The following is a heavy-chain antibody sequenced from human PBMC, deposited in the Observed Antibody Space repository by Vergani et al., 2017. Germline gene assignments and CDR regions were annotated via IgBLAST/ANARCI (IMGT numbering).Heavy chain of an antibody. CDR2: IYPADSDT. CDR1: EYSFGNYW. V-gene: IGHV5-51*01. D-gene: IGHD1-1*01. J-gene: IGHJ4*02. Sequence: EVELVQSGPEMRKPGESLKISCKGSEYSFGNYWIGWVRQMPGKSLEWMGIIYPADSDTRNSPSFQGQVTITADKSISTAFLQWDSLKTSDTTLYYCARHTTYTDSWGQGTLVTVSS. CDR3: ARHTTYTDS.